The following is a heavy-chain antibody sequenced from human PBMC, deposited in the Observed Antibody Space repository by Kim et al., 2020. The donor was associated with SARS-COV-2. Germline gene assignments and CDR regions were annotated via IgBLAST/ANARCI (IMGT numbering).Heavy chain of an antibody. J-gene: IGHJ6*02. V-gene: IGHV3-30*07. Sequence: SVKGRFTISRDNSKNTLYLQMNSLRAEDTVVYYCARDGSSSWYYYYGMDVWGQGTTVTVSS. CDR3: ARDGSSSWYYYYGMDV. D-gene: IGHD6-13*01.